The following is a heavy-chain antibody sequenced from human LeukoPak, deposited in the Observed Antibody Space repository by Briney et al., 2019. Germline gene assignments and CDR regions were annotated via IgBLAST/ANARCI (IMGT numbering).Heavy chain of an antibody. CDR2: INPNTGDT. CDR3: ARGTLYSGWSYYFDY. V-gene: IGHV1-2*02. J-gene: IGHJ4*02. D-gene: IGHD6-19*01. CDR1: GYTFTGYY. Sequence: ASVKVSCKASGYTFTGYYIHWVRQAPGQGLEWMGWINPNTGDTNYAQKFQGRVTMTRDTSISTAYMELTRLRSDDTAMYYCARGTLYSGWSYYFDYWGQGSQVTVSS.